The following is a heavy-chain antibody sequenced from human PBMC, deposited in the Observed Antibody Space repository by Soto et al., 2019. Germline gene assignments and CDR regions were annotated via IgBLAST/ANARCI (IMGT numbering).Heavy chain of an antibody. CDR2: INHSGST. V-gene: IGHV4-34*01. D-gene: IGHD6-19*01. J-gene: IGHJ4*02. CDR3: ARGGRGAVAGTWDY. CDR1: GGSFSGYY. Sequence: SETLSLTCAVYGGSFSGYYWSWIRQPPGKGLEWIGEINHSGSTNYNPSLKSRVTISVDTSKNQFSLKLSSVTAADTAVYYCARGGRGAVAGTWDYWGQGTLLTV.